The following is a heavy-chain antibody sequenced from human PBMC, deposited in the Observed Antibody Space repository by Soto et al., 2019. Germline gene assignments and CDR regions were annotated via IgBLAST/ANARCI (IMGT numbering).Heavy chain of an antibody. J-gene: IGHJ4*02. V-gene: IGHV3-33*01. D-gene: IGHD4-17*01. CDR1: GFTFSSYG. CDR2: IWYDGSNK. CDR3: ARVPTVTPVFFDY. Sequence: GGSLRLSCAASGFTFSSYGMHWVRQAPGKGLEWVAVIWYDGSNKCYADSVKGRFTISRDNSKNTLYLQMNSLRAEDTAVYYCARVPTVTPVFFDYWGQGTLVTVSS.